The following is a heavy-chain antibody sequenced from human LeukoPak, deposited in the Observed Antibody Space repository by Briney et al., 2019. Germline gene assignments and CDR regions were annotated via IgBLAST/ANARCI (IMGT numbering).Heavy chain of an antibody. CDR1: GGSISSYY. D-gene: IGHD3-22*01. CDR3: ARGADSSGHYSIFYFDY. CDR2: IYYSGST. Sequence: SETLSLTCTVSGGSISSYYWNWIRQPPGKGLEWIGYIYYSGSTNHNPSLKSRVTISVDTSKNQFSLKLSSVTAADTAVYYCARGADSSGHYSIFYFDYWGQGTLVTVSS. V-gene: IGHV4-59*01. J-gene: IGHJ4*02.